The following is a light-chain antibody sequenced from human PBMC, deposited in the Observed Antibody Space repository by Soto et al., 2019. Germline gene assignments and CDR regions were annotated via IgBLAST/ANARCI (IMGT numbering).Light chain of an antibody. CDR1: QSISSW. V-gene: IGKV1-5*03. CDR2: KAS. CDR3: QQYNSYLWT. Sequence: DIQMTQSPSTLYASVGDRVTITCRASQSISSWLAWYQQKPGKAPKLLIYKASSLESGVPSRFSGSGSGTEFTLTISSLQPDDFATYYCQQYNSYLWTFGQGTNVEIK. J-gene: IGKJ1*01.